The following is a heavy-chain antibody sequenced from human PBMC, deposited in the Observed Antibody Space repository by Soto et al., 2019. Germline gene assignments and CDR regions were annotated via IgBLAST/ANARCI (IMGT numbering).Heavy chain of an antibody. J-gene: IGHJ4*02. V-gene: IGHV2-70*01. Sequence: FGLTLVNPTQTLTLTCTFSGFSLSTSGMCVSWIRQPPGKALEWLALIDWDDDKYYSTSLKTRLTISKDTSKNQVVLTMTNMDPVDTATYYCARAHSSSWLLDYWGQGTLVTVSS. CDR1: GFSLSTSGMC. CDR2: IDWDDDK. D-gene: IGHD6-13*01. CDR3: ARAHSSSWLLDY.